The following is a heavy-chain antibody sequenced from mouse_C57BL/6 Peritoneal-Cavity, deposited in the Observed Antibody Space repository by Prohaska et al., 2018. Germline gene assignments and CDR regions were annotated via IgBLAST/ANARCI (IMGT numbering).Heavy chain of an antibody. D-gene: IGHD2-1*01. Sequence: QVQLQQPGAELLMPGASVKLSCKASGYTFTSYWMHWVKQRPGQGLEWIGEIDPSDSYTNYNQKFKGKATLTVDKSSSTAYMQLSSLTSEDSAVYYCARGGYYGNPYWYFDVWGTGTTVTVSS. CDR3: ARGGYYGNPYWYFDV. V-gene: IGHV1-69*01. CDR1: GYTFTSYW. J-gene: IGHJ1*03. CDR2: IDPSDSYT.